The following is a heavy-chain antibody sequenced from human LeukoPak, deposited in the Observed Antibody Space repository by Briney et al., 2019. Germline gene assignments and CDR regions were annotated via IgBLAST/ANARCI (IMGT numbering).Heavy chain of an antibody. D-gene: IGHD2-2*01. CDR2: IYPGDSDT. Sequence: GESLKISCKGSGYGFTSYWIGWVRQMPGKGLEWMGIIYPGDSDTRYSPSFQRQVTISADKSISTAYLQWSSLKASDTAMYYCAVEYQLAPDAFDIWGQGTMVTVSS. J-gene: IGHJ3*02. CDR3: AVEYQLAPDAFDI. V-gene: IGHV5-51*01. CDR1: GYGFTSYW.